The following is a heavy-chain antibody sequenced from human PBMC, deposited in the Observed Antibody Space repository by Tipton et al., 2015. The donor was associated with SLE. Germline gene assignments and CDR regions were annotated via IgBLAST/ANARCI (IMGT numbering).Heavy chain of an antibody. D-gene: IGHD2-2*01. J-gene: IGHJ5*02. V-gene: IGHV3-21*01. Sequence: SLRLSCAASGFTFSSYSMNWVRQAPGKGLEWVSSISSSSSYIYYADSVKGRFTISRDNAKNSLYLQMNSLRAEDTAVYYCARGGEMYCSSTSCYSSWFDPWGQATLVTVSS. CDR3: ARGGEMYCSSTSCYSSWFDP. CDR2: ISSSSSYI. CDR1: GFTFSSYS.